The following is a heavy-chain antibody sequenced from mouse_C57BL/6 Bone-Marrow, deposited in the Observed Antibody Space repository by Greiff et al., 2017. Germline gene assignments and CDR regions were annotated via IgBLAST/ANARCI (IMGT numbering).Heavy chain of an antibody. CDR3: ARMGYYGSRYYAMDY. CDR2: IYPRDGST. V-gene: IGHV1-85*01. CDR1: GYTFTSYD. J-gene: IGHJ4*01. Sequence: VQLQQSGPELVKPGASVKLSCKASGYTFTSYDINWVKQRPGQGLEWIGWIYPRDGSTKYNEKFKGKATLTVDTSSSTAYMELHSLTSEDSAVYFCARMGYYGSRYYAMDYWGQGTSVTVSS. D-gene: IGHD1-1*01.